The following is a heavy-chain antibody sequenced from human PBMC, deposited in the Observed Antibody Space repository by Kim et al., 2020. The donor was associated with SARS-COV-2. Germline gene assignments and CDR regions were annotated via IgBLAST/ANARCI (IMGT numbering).Heavy chain of an antibody. CDR3: ARLAVAGTSGNS. D-gene: IGHD6-19*01. Sequence: NYNPSLKSRVTISVDTSKNQFSLKLSSVTAADTAVYYCARLAVAGTSGNSWGQGTLVTVSS. J-gene: IGHJ4*02. V-gene: IGHV4-34*01.